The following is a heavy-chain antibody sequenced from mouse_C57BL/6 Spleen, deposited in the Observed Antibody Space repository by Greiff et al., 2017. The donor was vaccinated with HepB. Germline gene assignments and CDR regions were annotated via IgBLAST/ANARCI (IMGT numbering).Heavy chain of an antibody. CDR3: ARHEERDSATVERGFAY. J-gene: IGHJ3*01. CDR2: FYPGSGSI. D-gene: IGHD1-1*01. V-gene: IGHV1-62-2*01. Sequence: QVQLQQSGAELVKPGASVKLSCKASGYTFTEYTIPWVKQRSGQGLEWIGWFYPGSGSIKYNEKFKDKATLTADKSSRTVYMELSRLTSEDSAVYFCARHEERDSATVERGFAYWGQGTLVTVSA. CDR1: GYTFTEYT.